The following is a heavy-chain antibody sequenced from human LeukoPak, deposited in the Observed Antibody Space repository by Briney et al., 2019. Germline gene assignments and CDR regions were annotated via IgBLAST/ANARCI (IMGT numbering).Heavy chain of an antibody. CDR2: ISGDGGST. CDR3: AKARLGGAKGYFDY. J-gene: IGHJ4*02. CDR1: GFTLDDSA. Sequence: GGSLRLSCAASGFTLDDSAMHWVRHAPGQGLAWVSLISGDGGSTYYADSVKGRFTISRDHSQNSLYLQMNSLRTEDTALYYCAKARLGGAKGYFDYWGQGTLVTASS. V-gene: IGHV3-43*02. D-gene: IGHD1-26*01.